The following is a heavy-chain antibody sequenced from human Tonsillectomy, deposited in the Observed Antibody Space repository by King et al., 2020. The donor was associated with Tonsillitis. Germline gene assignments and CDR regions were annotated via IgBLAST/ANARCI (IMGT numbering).Heavy chain of an antibody. D-gene: IGHD4-17*01. Sequence: VQLQQWGAGLLKPSETLSLTCAVYGGSFSGYYWSWIRQPPGKGLEWIGEINHSGSTNYNPSPTIRVTISVDTSKNQFSLKLGSVTAADTAVYYRASFYGDYMHWFDPWGQGTLVTVSS. CDR1: GGSFSGYY. CDR3: ASFYGDYMHWFDP. CDR2: INHSGST. J-gene: IGHJ5*02. V-gene: IGHV4-34*01.